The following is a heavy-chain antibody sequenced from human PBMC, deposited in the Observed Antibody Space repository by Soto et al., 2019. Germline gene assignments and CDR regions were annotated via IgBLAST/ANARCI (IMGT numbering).Heavy chain of an antibody. J-gene: IGHJ6*02. D-gene: IGHD3-10*01. CDR3: AVAMVREILIFESSGMHV. CDR2: IIPNFDTP. Sequence: QVHLVQSGAEVKTPGSSVKVSCKNSGGSFNNYAVSWVRQAPGQGLEWMGGIIPNFDTPNYAQKFQDRVTIIAEESTSTVYMELRSLRSNDTAVYYCAVAMVREILIFESSGMHVWGQGTTVFFSS. CDR1: GGSFNNYA. V-gene: IGHV1-69*01.